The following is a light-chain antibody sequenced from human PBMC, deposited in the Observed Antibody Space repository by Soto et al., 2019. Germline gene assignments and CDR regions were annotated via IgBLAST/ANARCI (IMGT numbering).Light chain of an antibody. Sequence: DIQMTQSPSSLSASVGDRVTITCRASQSINSYLNWYPQKPGKAPKLLIYAASSLQSGVPSRFSGSGSGTDFTLTISSLQPEDFATYSCQQSYNSPQTFGRGTKVDIK. CDR3: QQSYNSPQT. CDR1: QSINSY. J-gene: IGKJ1*01. CDR2: AAS. V-gene: IGKV1-39*01.